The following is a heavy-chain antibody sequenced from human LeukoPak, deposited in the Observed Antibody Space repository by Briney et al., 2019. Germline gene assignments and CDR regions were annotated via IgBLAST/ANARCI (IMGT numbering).Heavy chain of an antibody. J-gene: IGHJ3*02. CDR2: IYYSGST. Sequence: SETLSLTCTVSGGSISSYYWSWIRQPPGKGLEWIGYIYYSGSTNYNPSLKSRVTISVDTSKNQFSLKLSSVTAVDTAVYYCARWDLWSHDAFDIWGQGTMVTVSS. CDR3: ARWDLWSHDAFDI. V-gene: IGHV4-59*01. CDR1: GGSISSYY. D-gene: IGHD1-26*01.